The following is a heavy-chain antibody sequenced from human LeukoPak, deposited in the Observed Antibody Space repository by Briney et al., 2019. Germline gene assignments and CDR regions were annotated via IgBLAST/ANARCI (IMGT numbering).Heavy chain of an antibody. CDR2: ISGSGGST. CDR3: AKEDGSTIVVVHFDY. V-gene: IGHV3-23*01. Sequence: PGWSMRLSCAASGFTFSGYAMSWVRQAPGKVLEWVSAISGSGGSTYYADSAKGRFTISTDNSKNTLYLQMNSLRAEDTAVYYCAKEDGSTIVVVHFDYWGQGTMVTVSS. CDR1: GFTFSGYA. J-gene: IGHJ4*02. D-gene: IGHD3-22*01.